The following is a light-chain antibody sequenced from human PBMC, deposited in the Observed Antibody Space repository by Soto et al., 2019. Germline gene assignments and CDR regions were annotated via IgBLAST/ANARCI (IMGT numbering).Light chain of an antibody. J-gene: IGKJ4*01. Sequence: DIHMTQSPSTLSASVLDTVTVTCLASQIVSGWLSWYQQKPGEAPKLLIYDASALPRGVPSRFSGSGSGTDFTLTISRLEPEDFAVYYCQQYGSSSSTFGGGTKVDIK. CDR3: QQYGSSSST. V-gene: IGKV1-5*01. CDR1: QIVSGW. CDR2: DAS.